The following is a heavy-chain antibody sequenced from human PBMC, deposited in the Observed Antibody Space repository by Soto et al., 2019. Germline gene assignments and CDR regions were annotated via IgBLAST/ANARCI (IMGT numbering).Heavy chain of an antibody. CDR2: IYYSGST. CDR3: ARDVHYGDYKYGMDV. Sequence: TLSLTCTVSGGSISSGGYYWSWIRQHPGKGLEWIGYIYYSGSTYYNPSLKSRVTISVDTSKNQLSLKLSSVTAADTAVYYCARDVHYGDYKYGMDVWGQGTTVTVSS. D-gene: IGHD4-17*01. CDR1: GGSISSGGYY. J-gene: IGHJ6*02. V-gene: IGHV4-31*03.